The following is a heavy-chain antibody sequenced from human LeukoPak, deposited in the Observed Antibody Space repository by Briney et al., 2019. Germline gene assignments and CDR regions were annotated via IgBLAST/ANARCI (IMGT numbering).Heavy chain of an antibody. CDR3: AGKAGGYSSWFDP. Sequence: PGGSLRLSCAASGFTFSDYYMSWIRQAPGKGLEWVSYISSSGSTVYYADSVKGRFTISRDNAKNSLYLQMNSLRAEDTAVYYCAGKAGGYSSWFDPWGQGTLVTVSS. J-gene: IGHJ5*02. CDR1: GFTFSDYY. D-gene: IGHD3-22*01. CDR2: ISSSGSTV. V-gene: IGHV3-11*01.